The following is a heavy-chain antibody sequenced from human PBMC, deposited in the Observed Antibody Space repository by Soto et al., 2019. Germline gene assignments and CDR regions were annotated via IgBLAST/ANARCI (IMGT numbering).Heavy chain of an antibody. D-gene: IGHD3-3*01. CDR2: ISGSGGST. CDR1: GFTFSSYA. CDR3: AKVSNQGYYDFWSGYYPHFDY. J-gene: IGHJ4*02. V-gene: IGHV3-23*01. Sequence: GGSLRLSCAASGFTFSSYAMSWVRQAPGKGLEWVSAISGSGGSTYYADSVKGRFTISRDNSKNTLYLQMNSLRAEDTAVYYCAKVSNQGYYDFWSGYYPHFDYWGQGTLVTVSS.